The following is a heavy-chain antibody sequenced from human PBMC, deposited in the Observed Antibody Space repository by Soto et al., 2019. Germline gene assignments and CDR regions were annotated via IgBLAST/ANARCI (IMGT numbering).Heavy chain of an antibody. CDR3: ARGRHPEPPLGAFDI. J-gene: IGHJ3*02. Sequence: YSFTSYWIGWVRQMPGKGLEWMGIIYPGDSDTRYSPSFQGQVTISADKSISTAYLQWSSLKASGTAMYYCARGRHPEPPLGAFDIWGQGTMVTVSS. V-gene: IGHV5-51*01. CDR1: YSFTSYW. CDR2: IYPGDSDT. D-gene: IGHD1-1*01.